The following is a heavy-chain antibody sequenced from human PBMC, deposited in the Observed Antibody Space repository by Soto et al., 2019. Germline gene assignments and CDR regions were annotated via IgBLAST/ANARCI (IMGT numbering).Heavy chain of an antibody. Sequence: GGSLRLCSAASGFTLSVYYMSWIRQAPGKGLEWVSYMSTSGRTKYYADSVKGRFTISRDNARNSLYLHMTTLTAADTAVYYCARGFGGYAVDYWGQGTLVTVSS. CDR1: GFTLSVYY. J-gene: IGHJ4*02. CDR3: ARGFGGYAVDY. D-gene: IGHD5-12*01. CDR2: MSTSGRTK. V-gene: IGHV3-11*01.